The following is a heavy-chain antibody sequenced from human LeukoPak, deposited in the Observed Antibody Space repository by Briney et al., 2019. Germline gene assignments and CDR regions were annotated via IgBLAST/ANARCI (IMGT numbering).Heavy chain of an antibody. V-gene: IGHV3-21*01. CDR1: GFTFRTYS. CDR3: TRDLGVVVRNPTFDY. CDR2: ITSNSGDI. J-gene: IGHJ4*02. D-gene: IGHD2-21*01. Sequence: GVSLRLSCAASGFTFRTYSMNWVRQAPGKGLEWVSSITSNSGDIFYADSVKGRFTISRDNAKNSLYLQMSRLGPEDTAVYYCTRDLGVVVRNPTFDYWGQGDLVTVSA.